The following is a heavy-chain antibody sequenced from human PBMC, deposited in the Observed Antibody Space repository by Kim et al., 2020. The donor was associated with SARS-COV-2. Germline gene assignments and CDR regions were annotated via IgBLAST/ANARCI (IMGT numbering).Heavy chain of an antibody. CDR2: ISYDGSNK. CDR3: AKDSALSKAVAGTGGRLDV. D-gene: IGHD6-19*01. J-gene: IGHJ6*02. CDR1: GFTFSSYG. V-gene: IGHV3-30*18. Sequence: GGSLRLSCAASGFTFSSYGMHWVRQAPGKGLEWVAVISYDGSNKYYADSVKGRFTISRDNSKNTLYLQMNSLRAEDTAVYYCAKDSALSKAVAGTGGRLDVWGQGTTVTVSS.